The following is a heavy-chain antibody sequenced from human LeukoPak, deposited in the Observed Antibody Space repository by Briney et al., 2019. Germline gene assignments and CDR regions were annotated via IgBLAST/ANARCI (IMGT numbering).Heavy chain of an antibody. V-gene: IGHV1-69*13. Sequence: GASVKVSCKASGYTFTSYAISWVRQAPGQGLEWMGGIIAIFGTANYAQKFQGRVTITADESTSTAYMELSSLRSEDTAVYYCARLNDHHYYGSGSSTSVGYYMDVWGKGTTVTVAS. J-gene: IGHJ6*03. CDR3: ARLNDHHYYGSGSSTSVGYYMDV. D-gene: IGHD3-10*01. CDR1: GYTFTSYA. CDR2: IIAIFGTA.